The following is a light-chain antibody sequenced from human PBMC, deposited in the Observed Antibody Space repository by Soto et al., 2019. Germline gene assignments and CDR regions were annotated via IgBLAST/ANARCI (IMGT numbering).Light chain of an antibody. CDR2: SAS. Sequence: EIVLTQSPVTLSVSPLERTTLXCRASQSISSNLAWHQQKPGQAPRLLIYSASTRATGVPARFSGSGSGTEFTLTISSLQPDDFATYYCQQYNTYSTFGRGTKVDIK. V-gene: IGKV3-15*01. CDR1: QSISSN. J-gene: IGKJ1*01. CDR3: QQYNTYST.